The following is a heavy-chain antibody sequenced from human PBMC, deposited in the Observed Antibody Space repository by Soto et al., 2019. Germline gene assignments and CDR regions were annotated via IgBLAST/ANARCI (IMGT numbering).Heavy chain of an antibody. CDR2: INHSGST. J-gene: IGHJ6*02. Sequence: SETLSLTRAVYGGSFSGYYWSWIRQPPGKGLEWIGEINHSGSTNYNPSLKSRVTISVDTSKNQFSLKLSSVTAADTAVYYCARLSELYGMDVWGQGTTVTVS. D-gene: IGHD1-7*01. CDR3: ARLSELYGMDV. CDR1: GGSFSGYY. V-gene: IGHV4-34*01.